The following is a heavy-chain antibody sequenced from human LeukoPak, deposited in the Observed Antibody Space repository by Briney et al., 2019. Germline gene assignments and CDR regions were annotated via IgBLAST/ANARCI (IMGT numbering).Heavy chain of an antibody. CDR2: IYTSGST. Sequence: SETLSLTCTVSGGSISSYYWSWIRQPAGKGLEWIGRIYTSGSTNYNPSLKSRVTMSVDTSKNQFSLKLSSVTAADTAVYYCAREAPYYYDSSGSDAFDIWGQGTMVTVSS. CDR1: GGSISSYY. CDR3: AREAPYYYDSSGSDAFDI. V-gene: IGHV4-4*07. J-gene: IGHJ3*02. D-gene: IGHD3-22*01.